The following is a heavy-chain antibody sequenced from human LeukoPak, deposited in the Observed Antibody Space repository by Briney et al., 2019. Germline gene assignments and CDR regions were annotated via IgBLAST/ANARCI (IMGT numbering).Heavy chain of an antibody. CDR3: ARGFKYFDWLLDH. Sequence: ASVKVSCKASGYTFTGYYMHWVRQAPGQGLEWMGWINPNRGGTNYAQRFQGRVTMTRDTSISTAYMELSRLRSDDTAVYYCARGFKYFDWLLDHWGQGTLVTVSS. D-gene: IGHD3-9*01. J-gene: IGHJ4*02. CDR1: GYTFTGYY. CDR2: INPNRGGT. V-gene: IGHV1-2*02.